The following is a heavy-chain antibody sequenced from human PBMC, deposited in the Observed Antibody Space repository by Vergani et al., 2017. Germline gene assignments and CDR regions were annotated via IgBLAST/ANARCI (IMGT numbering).Heavy chain of an antibody. V-gene: IGHV4-59*08. J-gene: IGHJ5*02. CDR1: GGSISSYY. CDR3: ATTVTDFEGFDP. D-gene: IGHD4-17*01. CDR2: IYYSGST. Sequence: QVQLQESGPGLVKPSETLSLPCPVSGGSISSYYWSWIRQPPGKGLEWIGYIYYSGSTNYNPSLKSRVTISVDTSKNQFSLKLSSVTAADTAVYYCATTVTDFEGFDPWGQGTLVTVSS.